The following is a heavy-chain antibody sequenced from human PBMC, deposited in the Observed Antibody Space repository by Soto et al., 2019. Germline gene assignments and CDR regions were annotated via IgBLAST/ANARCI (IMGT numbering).Heavy chain of an antibody. V-gene: IGHV4-34*01. J-gene: IGHJ4*02. D-gene: IGHD5-12*01. CDR3: ARSGIRGYDVTGLDY. CDR2: INHSGST. Sequence: PSETLSLTCAVYGGSFSGYYWSWIRQPPGKGLEWIGEINHSGSTNYNPSLKSRVTISVDTSKNQFSLKLSSVTAADTAVYYCARSGIRGYDVTGLDYWGQGTLVTVSS. CDR1: GGSFSGYY.